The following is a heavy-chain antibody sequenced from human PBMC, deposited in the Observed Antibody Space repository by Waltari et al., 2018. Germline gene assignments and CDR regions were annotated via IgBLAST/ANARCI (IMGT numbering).Heavy chain of an antibody. CDR2: ISGSGGST. CDR3: AKENSYYYYMDV. Sequence: EVQLVESGGGLVQPGGSLRLSCVASGFTFSSYAMSWVRQAPGKGLEWVSAISGSGGSTSYADSGKGRFTISRDNSKNTLYLQMNSLRAEDTAVYYCAKENSYYYYMDVWGKGTTVTVSS. V-gene: IGHV3-23*04. CDR1: GFTFSSYA. J-gene: IGHJ6*03.